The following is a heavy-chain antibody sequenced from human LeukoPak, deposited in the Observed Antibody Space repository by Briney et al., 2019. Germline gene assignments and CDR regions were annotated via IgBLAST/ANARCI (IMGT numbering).Heavy chain of an antibody. Sequence: GGSLRLSCAASGFTFSSYAMSWVRQAPEKGLEWVSSIGSSGGTTYYADSVKGRFTISRDNSKNTLYLQMNSLRAEDTAVYYCATIRIAVGSVYWGQGALATVSS. CDR3: ATIRIAVGSVY. V-gene: IGHV3-23*01. CDR2: IGSSGGTT. CDR1: GFTFSSYA. D-gene: IGHD2/OR15-2a*01. J-gene: IGHJ4*01.